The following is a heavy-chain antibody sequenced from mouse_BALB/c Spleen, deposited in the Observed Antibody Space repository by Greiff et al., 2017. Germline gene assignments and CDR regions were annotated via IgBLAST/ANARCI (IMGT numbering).Heavy chain of an antibody. J-gene: IGHJ1*01. V-gene: IGHV3-2*02. D-gene: IGHD1-1*01. Sequence: EVQRVESGPGLVKPSQSLSLTCTVTGYSITSDYAWNWIRQFPGNKLEWMGYISYSGSTSYNPSLKSRISITRDTSKNQFFLQLNSVTTEDTATYYCAGGFYYYGSGWYFDVWGAGTTVTVSS. CDR1: GYSITSDYA. CDR3: AGGFYYYGSGWYFDV. CDR2: ISYSGST.